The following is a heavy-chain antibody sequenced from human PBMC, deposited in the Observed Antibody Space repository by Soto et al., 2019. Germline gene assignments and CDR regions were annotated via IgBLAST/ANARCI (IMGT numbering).Heavy chain of an antibody. J-gene: IGHJ6*02. V-gene: IGHV4-31*03. CDR3: AREASITMVRGVAYGMDV. CDR1: GGSISSLGYY. Sequence: PSETLSLTCTVSGGSISSLGYYWSWIRQHPGKGLEWIGYIYYSGSTYYNPSLKSRVTISVDTSKNQFSLRLSSVTAADTAVYYCAREASITMVRGVAYGMDVWGQGTTVTVSS. CDR2: IYYSGST. D-gene: IGHD3-10*01.